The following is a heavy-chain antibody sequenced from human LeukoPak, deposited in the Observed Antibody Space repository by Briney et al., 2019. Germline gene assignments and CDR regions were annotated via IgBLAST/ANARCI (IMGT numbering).Heavy chain of an antibody. CDR2: IYYSGST. Sequence: SETLSLTCTVSGGSISSGGYYWSWIRQHPGKGLEWIGYIYYSGSTNYNPSLKSRVTISVDTSKNQFSLKLSSVTAADTAVYYCARDRVGATTGFDYWGQGTLVTVSS. D-gene: IGHD1-26*01. CDR1: GGSISSGGYY. J-gene: IGHJ4*02. V-gene: IGHV4-61*08. CDR3: ARDRVGATTGFDY.